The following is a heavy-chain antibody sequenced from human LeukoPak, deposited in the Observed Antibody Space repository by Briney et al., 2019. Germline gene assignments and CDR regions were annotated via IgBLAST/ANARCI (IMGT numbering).Heavy chain of an antibody. J-gene: IGHJ4*02. CDR1: GFTFSSYS. D-gene: IGHD5-18*01. Sequence: GGSLRLSCAASGFTFSSYSMNWVRQAPGKGLEWVSSISSSSSYIYYADSVKGRFTISRDNAKNSLYLQMHSLRAEDTAVYYCARGRYSYGSPTAFDYWGQGTLVTVSS. V-gene: IGHV3-21*01. CDR2: ISSSSSYI. CDR3: ARGRYSYGSPTAFDY.